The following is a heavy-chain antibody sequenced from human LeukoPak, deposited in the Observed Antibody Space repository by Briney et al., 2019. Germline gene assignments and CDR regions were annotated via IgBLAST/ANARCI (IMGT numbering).Heavy chain of an antibody. CDR1: GGSISSGSYY. V-gene: IGHV4-61*02. Sequence: TSQTLSLTCTVSGGSISSGSYYWSWIRQPAGKGLEWIGRIYTSGSTNYNPSLKSRVTISVDTSKNQLSLKLSSVTAADTAVYYCARVGGLPAITRWAFDIWGQGTMVTVSS. D-gene: IGHD2-2*01. CDR3: ARVGGLPAITRWAFDI. CDR2: IYTSGST. J-gene: IGHJ3*02.